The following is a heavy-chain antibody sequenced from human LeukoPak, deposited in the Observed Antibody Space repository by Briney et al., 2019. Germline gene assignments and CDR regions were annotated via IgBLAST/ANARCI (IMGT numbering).Heavy chain of an antibody. CDR1: GDSVPSNSAA. D-gene: IGHD6-25*01. J-gene: IGHJ3*02. Sequence: SQTLSLTCAISGDSVPSNSAAWNWITQSPSRGLEWLGRTYYRSKWYNDYAISMKSRMTINPDTSKNQFSLQLNSVTPEDTAVYYCATGCSVCLLGAFDIWGQGTMVTVSS. V-gene: IGHV6-1*01. CDR2: TYYRSKWYN. CDR3: ATGCSVCLLGAFDI.